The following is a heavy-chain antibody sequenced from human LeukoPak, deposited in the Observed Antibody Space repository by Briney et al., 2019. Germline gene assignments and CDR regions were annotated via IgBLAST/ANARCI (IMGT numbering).Heavy chain of an antibody. D-gene: IGHD6-6*01. J-gene: IGHJ4*02. CDR3: AKRAARPAYYFDF. Sequence: PGGSLRLSCAASGFTFSSYAMSWVRQAPGKGLEWVSGISGSGGSTHYADSVKDRFTISRDNSKNTLYLQMNSLRAEDTAVYYCAKRAARPAYYFDFWGQGTLVTISS. CDR1: GFTFSSYA. CDR2: ISGSGGST. V-gene: IGHV3-23*01.